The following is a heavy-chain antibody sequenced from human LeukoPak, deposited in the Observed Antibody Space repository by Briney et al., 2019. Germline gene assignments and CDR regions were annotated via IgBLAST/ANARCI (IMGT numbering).Heavy chain of an antibody. CDR3: AREGYMIGGFDP. CDR2: ISSGSRSM. Sequence: GGPLRLSCAASGFMFSTFGVNWVRQAPGKGLEWVSSISSGSRSMDYAGSVKGRFTISRDNAKNSLYLQMKSLRAEDTAVYYCAREGYMIGGFDPWGQGTLVTVSS. CDR1: GFMFSTFG. D-gene: IGHD3-16*01. J-gene: IGHJ5*02. V-gene: IGHV3-21*06.